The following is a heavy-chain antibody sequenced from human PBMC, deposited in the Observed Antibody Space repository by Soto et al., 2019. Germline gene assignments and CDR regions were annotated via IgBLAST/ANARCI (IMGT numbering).Heavy chain of an antibody. Sequence: EVQLVESGGGLVKPGGSLSLSGAASGFTFSSYSLNWVRQAPGKGLEWVSSISSSSSYIYYADSVKGRFTISRENAKNSLYLQMNSLRAEDTAVYYCAGDPSLTPPGGMDVWGQGTTVTVSS. D-gene: IGHD3-9*01. CDR1: GFTFSSYS. CDR3: AGDPSLTPPGGMDV. V-gene: IGHV3-21*01. J-gene: IGHJ6*02. CDR2: ISSSSSYI.